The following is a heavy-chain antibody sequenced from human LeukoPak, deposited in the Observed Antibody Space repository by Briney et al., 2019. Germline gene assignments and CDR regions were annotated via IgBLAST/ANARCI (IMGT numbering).Heavy chain of an antibody. CDR1: GYTFTDYF. J-gene: IGHJ4*02. CDR3: ARDGPSVFDY. V-gene: IGHV1-2*02. Sequence: ASVTVSCKASGYTFTDYFIHWVRQAPGQGLEWMGWINPKSGATRYTQIFQGRVTITRDTSIGTVYMELSRLSSDDTAIYYCARDGPSVFDYWGQGTLLTVSS. CDR2: INPKSGAT. D-gene: IGHD3-10*01.